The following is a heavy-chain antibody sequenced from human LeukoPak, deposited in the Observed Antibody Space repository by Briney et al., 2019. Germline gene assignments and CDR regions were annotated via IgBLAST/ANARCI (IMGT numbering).Heavy chain of an antibody. CDR2: IKSKTDGGTT. Sequence: PGGSLRLSCAASGFTFSNAWMSWVRQAPGKGLEWVGRIKSKTDGGTTDYAAPVKGRFTISKDDSKNTLFLQMNSLKTEDTAVYYCTAYYFGSGNYYNPHCWGQGTLVTVSS. D-gene: IGHD3-10*01. CDR1: GFTFSNAW. J-gene: IGHJ4*02. V-gene: IGHV3-15*01. CDR3: TAYYFGSGNYYNPHC.